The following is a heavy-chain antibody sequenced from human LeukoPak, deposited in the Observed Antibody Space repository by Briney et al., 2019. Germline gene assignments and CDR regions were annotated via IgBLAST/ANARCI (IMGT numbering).Heavy chain of an antibody. D-gene: IGHD3-22*01. CDR1: GGTFSSYA. Sequence: SVKVSCKASGGTFSSYAISWVRQAPGQGVEWMGRIIPILGIANYAQKFQGRVTITADKSTSTAYMELSSLRSEDTAVYYCARGPYYDSSGYSNWFDPWGQGTLVTVSS. CDR3: ARGPYYDSSGYSNWFDP. J-gene: IGHJ5*02. V-gene: IGHV1-69*04. CDR2: IIPILGIA.